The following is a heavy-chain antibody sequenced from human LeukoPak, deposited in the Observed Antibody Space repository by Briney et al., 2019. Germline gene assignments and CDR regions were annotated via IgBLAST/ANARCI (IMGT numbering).Heavy chain of an antibody. J-gene: IGHJ4*02. CDR1: GFTFNYYA. CDR3: ANEWRQWLVND. CDR2: ISGSGGST. Sequence: PGMSLRLSCAVSGFTFNYYAMSWVRQAPGKGLEWVSAISGSGGSTYYADSVKGRFTISRDNSKNTLYLQMNSLRAEDTAVYYCANEWRQWLVNDWGQGTLVTVSS. D-gene: IGHD6-19*01. V-gene: IGHV3-23*01.